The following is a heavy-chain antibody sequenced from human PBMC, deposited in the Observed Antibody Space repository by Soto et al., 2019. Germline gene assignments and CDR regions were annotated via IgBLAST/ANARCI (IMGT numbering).Heavy chain of an antibody. CDR3: AKDGYNWNLGNWFDP. D-gene: IGHD1-1*01. V-gene: IGHV3-9*01. J-gene: IGHJ5*02. CDR1: GFTFDDYA. CDR2: ISWNSGSI. Sequence: GGSLRLSCAASGFTFDDYAMHWVRQAPGKGLEWVSGISWNSGSIGYADSVKGRFTISRDNAKNSLYLQMNSLRAEDTALYYCAKDGYNWNLGNWFDPWGQGTLVTVSS.